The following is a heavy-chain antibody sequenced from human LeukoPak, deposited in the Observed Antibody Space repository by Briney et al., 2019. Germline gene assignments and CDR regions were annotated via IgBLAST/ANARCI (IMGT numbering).Heavy chain of an antibody. CDR1: GFTFSSYA. CDR2: ISGSGGST. J-gene: IGHJ3*02. CDR3: AKADIITMVRGVTLDAFDI. V-gene: IGHV3-23*01. D-gene: IGHD3-10*01. Sequence: VGSLRLSCAASGFTFSSYAMSWVRQAPGKGLEWVSAISGSGGSTYYADSVKGRFTISRDNSKNTLYLQMNSLRAEDTAVYYCAKADIITMVRGVTLDAFDIWGQGTMVTVSS.